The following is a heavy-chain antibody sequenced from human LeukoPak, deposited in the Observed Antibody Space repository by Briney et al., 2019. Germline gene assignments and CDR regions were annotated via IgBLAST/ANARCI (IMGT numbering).Heavy chain of an antibody. J-gene: IGHJ3*02. CDR1: GYSISSGYY. D-gene: IGHD5-18*01. Sequence: PSETLSLTCTVSGYSISSGYYWGWIRQPPGKGLEWIGSIYHSGSTYYNPSLKSRVTISVDTSKNQFSLKLSSVTAADTAVYYCARDLSWIQLWSPGAFDIWGQGTMVTVSS. CDR3: ARDLSWIQLWSPGAFDI. V-gene: IGHV4-38-2*02. CDR2: IYHSGST.